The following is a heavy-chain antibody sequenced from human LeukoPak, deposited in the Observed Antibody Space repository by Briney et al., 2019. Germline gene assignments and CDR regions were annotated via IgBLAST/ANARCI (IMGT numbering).Heavy chain of an antibody. CDR1: GYIFTSYW. Sequence: PGESLRLSCKGSGYIFTSYWIGWVRQMPGKGLEWMGIIYPGDSDTRYSPSFQGQVTISADKSISTAYLQWSSLKASDTAMYYCARQYAVPAANDYWGQGTLVTVSS. V-gene: IGHV5-51*01. CDR3: ARQYAVPAANDY. D-gene: IGHD2-2*01. J-gene: IGHJ4*02. CDR2: IYPGDSDT.